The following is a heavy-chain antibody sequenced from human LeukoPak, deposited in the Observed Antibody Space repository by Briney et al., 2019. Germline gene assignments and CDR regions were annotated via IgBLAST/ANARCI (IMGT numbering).Heavy chain of an antibody. CDR3: ARSSTGSQS. V-gene: IGHV4-61*01. D-gene: IGHD1-26*01. CDR2: IYDSGST. Sequence: SETLSLTCTVSGDSVTSGYFYWSWIRQPPGKGLEWIGYIYDSGSTSYNPSLKGRVTISVDTSKNQFSLQLRSVTAADTAVYYCARSSTGSQSWGQGTLVTVSS. J-gene: IGHJ5*02. CDR1: GDSVTSGYFY.